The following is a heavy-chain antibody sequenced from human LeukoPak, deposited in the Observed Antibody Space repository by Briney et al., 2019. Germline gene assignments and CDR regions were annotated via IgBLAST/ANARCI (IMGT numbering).Heavy chain of an antibody. J-gene: IGHJ4*02. CDR2: ISGSGGST. CDR1: GFTFSSYA. Sequence: GGSLRLSCAASGFTFSSYAMSWVRQAPGKGLEWVSAISGSGGSTYYADSVKGRFTISRDNSKNTLYLQMNSLRDEDTAVYYCAKVPVWQQLVDYWGQGTLVTVSS. CDR3: AKVPVWQQLVDY. V-gene: IGHV3-23*01. D-gene: IGHD6-13*01.